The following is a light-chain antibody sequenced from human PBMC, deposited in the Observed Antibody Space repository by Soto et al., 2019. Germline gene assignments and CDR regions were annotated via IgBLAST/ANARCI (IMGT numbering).Light chain of an antibody. J-gene: IGLJ3*02. Sequence: QSALAQPPSVSGAPGQEVTISCIGSDSNLGTGYAVYWYQQLPGTAPRLLAPGNSNGPSGVPDRFSDSKSGTSASLAITGLQAEDEGDYYCQSYDSRLRGWVFGGGTKLTVL. CDR1: DSNLGTGYA. CDR2: GNS. CDR3: QSYDSRLRGWV. V-gene: IGLV1-40*01.